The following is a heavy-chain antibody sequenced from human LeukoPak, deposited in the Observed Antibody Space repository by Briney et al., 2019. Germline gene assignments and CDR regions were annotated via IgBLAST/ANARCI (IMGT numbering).Heavy chain of an antibody. CDR3: ANSEIVVVPAAIRGYYYMDV. V-gene: IGHV1-69*05. CDR2: IIPIFGTA. J-gene: IGHJ6*03. D-gene: IGHD2-2*02. CDR1: GGTFSSYA. Sequence: ASVKVSCKASGGTFSSYAISWVRQAPGQGLEWMGGIIPIFGTANYAQKFQGRVTITTDESTSTAYMELSSLRSEDTAVYYCANSEIVVVPAAIRGYYYMDVWGKGTTVTVSS.